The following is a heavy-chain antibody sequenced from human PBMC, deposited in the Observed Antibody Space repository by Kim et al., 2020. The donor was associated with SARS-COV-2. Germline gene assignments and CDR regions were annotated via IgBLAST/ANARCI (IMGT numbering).Heavy chain of an antibody. CDR3: ARSTRAAGKYWYFDL. D-gene: IGHD6-13*01. J-gene: IGHJ2*01. Sequence: SETLSLTCTVSGGSISSGSYYWSWIRQPAGKGLEWIGRIYTSGSTNYNPSLKSRVTISVDTSKNQFSLKLSSVTAADTAVYYCARSTRAAGKYWYFDLWGRGTLVTVSS. V-gene: IGHV4-61*02. CDR1: GGSISSGSYY. CDR2: IYTSGST.